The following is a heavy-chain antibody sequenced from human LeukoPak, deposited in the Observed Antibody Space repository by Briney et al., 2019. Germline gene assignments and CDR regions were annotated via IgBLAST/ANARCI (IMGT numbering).Heavy chain of an antibody. CDR2: FDPEDGET. J-gene: IGHJ5*02. CDR3: ATVLLGYCSGGSCYWFDP. D-gene: IGHD2-15*01. CDR1: GYTLTELS. Sequence: GASVKVSCKVSGYTLTELSMHWVRQAPGKGLEWMGGFDPEDGETIYAQKFQGRVTMTEGTSTDTAYMELSSLRSEDTAVYYCATVLLGYCSGGSCYWFDPWGQGTLVTVSS. V-gene: IGHV1-24*01.